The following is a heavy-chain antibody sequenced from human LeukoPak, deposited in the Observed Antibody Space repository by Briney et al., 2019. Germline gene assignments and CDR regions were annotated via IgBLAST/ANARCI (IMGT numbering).Heavy chain of an antibody. Sequence: GGSLRLSCAASGFTFSSYWMSWVRQAPGKGLEWVANVKQDGSERYYGDSVKGRFTISRDNAKNSLYLQMSSLRAEDTAIYYCARDVPLMGASKTRYFDYWGQGTLVTVSS. V-gene: IGHV3-7*01. CDR3: ARDVPLMGASKTRYFDY. CDR1: GFTFSSYW. J-gene: IGHJ4*02. D-gene: IGHD1-26*01. CDR2: VKQDGSER.